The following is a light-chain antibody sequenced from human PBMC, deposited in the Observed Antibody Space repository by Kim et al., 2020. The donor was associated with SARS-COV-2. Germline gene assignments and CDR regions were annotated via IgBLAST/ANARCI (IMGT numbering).Light chain of an antibody. CDR3: QTWGTGIVV. Sequence: QLVLTQSPSASASLGASVKFTCTLSSGHSSYAIAWLQQQPEKGPQYLMKLNSDGSHSKGDGIPDRFSGSSSGAERYLTISSLQSEDEADYYCQTWGTGIVVFGGGTQLTVL. J-gene: IGLJ2*01. CDR2: LNSDGSH. V-gene: IGLV4-69*01. CDR1: SGHSSYA.